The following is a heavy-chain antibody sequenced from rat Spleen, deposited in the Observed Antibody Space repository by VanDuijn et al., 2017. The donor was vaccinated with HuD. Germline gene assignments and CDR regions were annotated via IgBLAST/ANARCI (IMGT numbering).Heavy chain of an antibody. CDR3: TRPLYYSGDVCDY. D-gene: IGHD1-1*01. V-gene: IGHV5-46*01. CDR1: GFTFSSFP. J-gene: IGHJ2*01. Sequence: EVQLVESGGGLVQPGRSMKLSCAASGFTFSSFPMAWVRQAPTKGLECVATISTSGGSTYYRDSVKGRFTISRDNAKSTLYLQMNSLRSEDTATYYCTRPLYYSGDVCDYWGQGVMVTVSS. CDR2: ISTSGGST.